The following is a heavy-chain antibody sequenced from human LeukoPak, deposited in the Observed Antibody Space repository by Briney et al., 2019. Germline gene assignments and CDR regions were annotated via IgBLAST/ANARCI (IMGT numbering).Heavy chain of an antibody. D-gene: IGHD3-22*01. CDR1: GFTFSSYA. Sequence: GGSLRLSCAASGFTFSSYAMSWVRQAPGKGLEWVSAISGSGGSTYYADSVKGRFTISRDNSKNTLYLQMNSLRAEDTAVYYCAKDGYYYDSSGYYDAYAFDIWGQGTMVTVSS. V-gene: IGHV3-23*01. CDR2: ISGSGGST. J-gene: IGHJ3*02. CDR3: AKDGYYYDSSGYYDAYAFDI.